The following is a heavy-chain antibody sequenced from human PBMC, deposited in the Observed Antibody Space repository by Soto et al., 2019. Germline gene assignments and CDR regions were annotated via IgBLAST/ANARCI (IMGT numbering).Heavy chain of an antibody. CDR2: IYGGGST. CDR1: AFSVSSNY. Sequence: EVQLVESGGGLVQPGGSLRLSCAASAFSVSSNYMSWVRQAPGKGLEWVSVIYGGGSTYYADFVKDRFTISRDNSKNTLYLQMNNLRAEDTAVYYCARDNTAYYYMDVWGKGTTVTVSS. J-gene: IGHJ6*03. V-gene: IGHV3-66*01. D-gene: IGHD4-17*01. CDR3: ARDNTAYYYMDV.